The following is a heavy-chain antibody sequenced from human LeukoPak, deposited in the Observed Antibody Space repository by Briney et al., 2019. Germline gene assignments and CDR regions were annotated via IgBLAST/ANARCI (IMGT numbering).Heavy chain of an antibody. CDR3: AKRVQYSSSWYYFQN. D-gene: IGHD6-13*01. Sequence: GGSLRLSCAASGFIFSSYAMSWVRQAPGKGLEWVSSISSGGGTTYYADSVKGRFTISRDNSKNTLYLQMNSLRADDTAVYYCAKRVQYSSSWYYFQNWGQGTLVTVSS. CDR1: GFIFSSYA. J-gene: IGHJ4*02. V-gene: IGHV3-23*01. CDR2: ISSGGGTT.